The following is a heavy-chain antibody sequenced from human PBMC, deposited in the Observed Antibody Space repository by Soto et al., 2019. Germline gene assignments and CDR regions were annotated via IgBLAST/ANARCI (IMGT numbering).Heavy chain of an antibody. CDR1: CDSISTDY. D-gene: IGHD7-27*01. Sequence: SETLSLTCPVSCDSISTDYWSWIRQSPGKGLEWIGFIYYGGSTNYNPSLKSRVTISVDTPKNQFSLKLSSVTAADTAVYYCAKNWNWGSLVHWGQGTLVTVSS. CDR2: IYYGGST. V-gene: IGHV4-59*08. J-gene: IGHJ4*02. CDR3: AKNWNWGSLVH.